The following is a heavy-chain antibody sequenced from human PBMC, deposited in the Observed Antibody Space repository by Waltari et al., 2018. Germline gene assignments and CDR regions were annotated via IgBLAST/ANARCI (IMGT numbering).Heavy chain of an antibody. D-gene: IGHD5-18*01. Sequence: QVQLQESGPGLVKPSETLSLTCTVPGGSISSHYWSWIRQPPGKGLEGIGCIYYSVSTNYNPSLKSRVTISVDTSKNQFSLKLSSVTAADTAVYYCARGVSYGVLRGIENWFDPWGQGTLVTVSS. CDR2: IYYSVST. CDR1: GGSISSHY. V-gene: IGHV4-59*11. J-gene: IGHJ5*02. CDR3: ARGVSYGVLRGIENWFDP.